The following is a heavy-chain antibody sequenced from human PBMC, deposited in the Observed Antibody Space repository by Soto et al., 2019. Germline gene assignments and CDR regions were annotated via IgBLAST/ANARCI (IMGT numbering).Heavy chain of an antibody. J-gene: IGHJ4*02. D-gene: IGHD6-13*01. V-gene: IGHV3-30*18. Sequence: GGSLRLSCAASGFTLSTYGMHWVRQAPGKGLEWVAAMSYDGTKEYYADSVKGRFTISRDNSRNTLFLQLNSLRAEDTAVYYCAKEYGSTWIDHWGQGTLVTSPQ. CDR3: AKEYGSTWIDH. CDR2: MSYDGTKE. CDR1: GFTLSTYG.